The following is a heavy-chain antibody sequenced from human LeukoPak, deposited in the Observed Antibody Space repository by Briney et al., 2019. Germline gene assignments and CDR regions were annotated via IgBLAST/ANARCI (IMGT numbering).Heavy chain of an antibody. D-gene: IGHD3-9*01. J-gene: IGHJ4*02. CDR3: AEGDLTGSFDY. CDR2: ISYDGSNK. CDR1: GFTFSSYA. Sequence: GGSLRLSCAASGFTFSSYAMHWVRQAPGKGLEWVAVISYDGSNKYYADSVKGRFTISRDNSKNTLYLQMNSLRAEDTAVYYCAEGDLTGSFDYWGQGTLVTVSS. V-gene: IGHV3-30-3*01.